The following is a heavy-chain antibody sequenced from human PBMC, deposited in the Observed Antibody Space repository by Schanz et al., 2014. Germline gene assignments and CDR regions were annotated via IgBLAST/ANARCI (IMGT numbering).Heavy chain of an antibody. CDR3: SRGECSSTSCHEVAPPDD. J-gene: IGHJ4*02. V-gene: IGHV4-31*03. CDR2: ISYSGST. D-gene: IGHD2-2*01. CDR1: GASISSGGYY. Sequence: QVQLQESGPGLVKPSQTLSLTCTVSGASISSGGYYWDWIRLLPGKGLEWIGYISYSGSTSFNPSLKSRLTMSVDTSKNQFSLRLSSVTAADTAIYYCSRGECSSTSCHEVAPPDDWGQGTLXTVSS.